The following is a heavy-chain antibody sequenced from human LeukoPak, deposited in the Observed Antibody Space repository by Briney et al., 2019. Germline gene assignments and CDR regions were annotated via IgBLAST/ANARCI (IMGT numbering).Heavy chain of an antibody. J-gene: IGHJ6*02. V-gene: IGHV3-23*01. Sequence: PGGSLRLSCAASGITFSTYAMSWVRLAPGKGLEWVSGNSGSGGSTYYADSVKGRFTSSRDNSNNTLYVQMNSLRVEDTAVYYCAKSGGLSGSGRLAMDVWGQGTTVTVSS. CDR1: GITFSTYA. CDR3: AKSGGLSGSGRLAMDV. CDR2: NSGSGGST. D-gene: IGHD3-10*01.